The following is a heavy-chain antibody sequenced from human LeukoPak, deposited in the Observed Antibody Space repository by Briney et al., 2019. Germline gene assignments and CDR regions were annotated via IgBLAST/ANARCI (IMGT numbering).Heavy chain of an antibody. Sequence: GGSLRLSCAASGFTFSSYGMHWVREAPVKGLEWVAVIWYDGSNKYFADSVKGRFTISRDNSKNTLYLQMNSLRAEDTAVYYCARGNGIGVAIDAFDIWGQGTMVTVSS. CDR3: ARGNGIGVAIDAFDI. J-gene: IGHJ3*02. D-gene: IGHD6-19*01. CDR2: IWYDGSNK. V-gene: IGHV3-33*01. CDR1: GFTFSSYG.